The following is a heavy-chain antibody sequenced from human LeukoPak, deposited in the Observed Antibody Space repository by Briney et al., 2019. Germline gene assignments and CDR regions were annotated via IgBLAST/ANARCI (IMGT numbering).Heavy chain of an antibody. CDR3: ARRGSSTSCYHQQINGVCYKPPDY. CDR1: GYSFTSYW. CDR2: IYPGDSDT. Sequence: GESLKISCKGSGYSFTSYWIGWVRQMPGKGLEWMGIIYPGDSDTRYSPSFQGQVTISADKSISTAYLQWSSLKASDTAMYYRARRGSSTSCYHQQINGVCYKPPDYWGQGTLVTVSS. D-gene: IGHD2-2*01. J-gene: IGHJ4*02. V-gene: IGHV5-51*01.